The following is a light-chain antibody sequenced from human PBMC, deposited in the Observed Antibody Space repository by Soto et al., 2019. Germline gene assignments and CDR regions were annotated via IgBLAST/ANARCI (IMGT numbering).Light chain of an antibody. V-gene: IGKV1-39*01. J-gene: IGKJ2*01. CDR1: QSISSY. Sequence: DIQMTQSPSSLSASAGDRVTITCRASQSISSYLNWYQQKPGKAPKLLIYAASSLQSGVPSRFSGSGSGTDFTLTISSLQPEDFATYYCQQSYSTPYTFGQGTRWISN. CDR3: QQSYSTPYT. CDR2: AAS.